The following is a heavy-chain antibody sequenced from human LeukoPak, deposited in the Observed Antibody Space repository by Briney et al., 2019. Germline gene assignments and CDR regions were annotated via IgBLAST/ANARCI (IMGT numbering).Heavy chain of an antibody. CDR1: GFTFSSYD. J-gene: IGHJ4*02. CDR2: IWYDGSGK. V-gene: IGHV3-33*01. D-gene: IGHD2-2*01. Sequence: TGGSLRLSCAASGFTFSSYDMHWVRQAPGKGLEWVAVIWYDGSGKYYADSVKGRFTISRDNSKNTLYLQMNSLRAEDTAVYYCARGRSLYCSSCSPFDYWGRGTLVTVSS. CDR3: ARGRSLYCSSCSPFDY.